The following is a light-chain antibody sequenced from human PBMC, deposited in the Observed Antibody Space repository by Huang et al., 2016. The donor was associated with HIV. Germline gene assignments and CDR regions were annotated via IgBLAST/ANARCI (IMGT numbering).Light chain of an antibody. CDR1: LDINNY. J-gene: IGKJ1*01. CDR2: DAS. V-gene: IGKV1-33*01. Sequence: DIQMTQSPSSLSASLGDKVTITCQASLDINNYLNWYQQKPGQAPKLLIYDASDLETGVLSRFIGSRSETNFTFVVSSLQPEDVATYYCQQYDTLPWTFGQGTKVE. CDR3: QQYDTLPWT.